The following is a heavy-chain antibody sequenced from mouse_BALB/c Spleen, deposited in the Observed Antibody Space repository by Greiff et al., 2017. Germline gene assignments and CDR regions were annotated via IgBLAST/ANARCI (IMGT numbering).Heavy chain of an antibody. D-gene: IGHD2-2*01. Sequence: EVKLLESGPSLVKPSQTLSLTCSVTGDSITSGYWNWIRKFPGNKLEYMGYISYSGSTYYNPSLKSRISITRDTSKNQYYLQLNSVTTEDTATYYCASGWLRRGNFDYWGQGTTLTVSS. V-gene: IGHV3-8*02. CDR2: ISYSGST. J-gene: IGHJ2*01. CDR1: GDSITSGY. CDR3: ASGWLRRGNFDY.